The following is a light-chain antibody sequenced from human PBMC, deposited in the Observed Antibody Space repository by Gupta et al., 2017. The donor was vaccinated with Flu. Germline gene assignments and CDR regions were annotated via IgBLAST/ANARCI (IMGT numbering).Light chain of an antibody. CDR3: QKYNSAPPWT. V-gene: IGKV1-27*01. Sequence: DIQMTQSPSSLSASVGDRVTITCRASQGISSYLAWYQQKPGKGPKLLIYAASTLQSGVPSRFSGSGSGTDFTLTISSRQPEDVATYFCQKYNSAPPWTFGQGTKVEIK. J-gene: IGKJ1*01. CDR1: QGISSY. CDR2: AAS.